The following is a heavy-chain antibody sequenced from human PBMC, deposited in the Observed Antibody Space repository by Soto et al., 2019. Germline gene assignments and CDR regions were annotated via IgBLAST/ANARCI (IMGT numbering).Heavy chain of an antibody. Sequence: GESLKISCQGSGYSFTNYWLGWVRQMPSRGLEWMGIIYPGDSNSRYSPSFQGQVTISADKSISTAYLQWSSLKASDTAMYYCARPAYHDSTGYYYDWYFDLWSRGTLVTVSS. CDR1: GYSFTNYW. CDR2: IYPGDSNS. D-gene: IGHD3-22*01. J-gene: IGHJ2*01. V-gene: IGHV5-51*01. CDR3: ARPAYHDSTGYYYDWYFDL.